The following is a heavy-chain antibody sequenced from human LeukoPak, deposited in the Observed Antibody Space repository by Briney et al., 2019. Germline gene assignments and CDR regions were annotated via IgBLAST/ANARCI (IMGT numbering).Heavy chain of an antibody. CDR1: GGSISSGSYY. Sequence: NPSETLSLTCTVSGGSISSGSYYWSWIRQPAGKGLEWIGRIYTSGSTNYNPSLKSRVTISVDTSKNQFSLKLSSVTAADTAVYYCARGGPVTMVRGDGARGDGYWGQGTLVTVSS. CDR2: IYTSGST. CDR3: ARGGPVTMVRGDGARGDGY. D-gene: IGHD3-10*01. J-gene: IGHJ4*02. V-gene: IGHV4-61*02.